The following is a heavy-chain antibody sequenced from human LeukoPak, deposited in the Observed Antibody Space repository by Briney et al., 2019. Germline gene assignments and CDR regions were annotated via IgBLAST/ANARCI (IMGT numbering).Heavy chain of an antibody. CDR3: ARGNGYYYYMDV. D-gene: IGHD1-1*01. Sequence: ASVKVSCKASGYTFSTHYMHWVRQAPGQGLEWMGIINPSSGSATYSQTFQDRVTMTRDMSTSTVYMELSSLTSEDTAVYYCARGNGYYYYMDVWGKGTTVIVSS. J-gene: IGHJ6*03. V-gene: IGHV1-46*01. CDR2: INPSSGSA. CDR1: GYTFSTHY.